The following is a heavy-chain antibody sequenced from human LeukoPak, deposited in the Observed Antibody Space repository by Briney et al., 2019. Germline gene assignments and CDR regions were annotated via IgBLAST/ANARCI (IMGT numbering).Heavy chain of an antibody. V-gene: IGHV3-74*01. CDR3: ARGAFDV. CDR1: GFTLSSYW. J-gene: IGHJ3*01. CDR2: ISSDGSGA. Sequence: GGSLRLSCAASGFTLSSYWMHWVRQAPGMGLVWVSHISSDGSGATYADSVKGRFTISRDNAKNTLYLQMNSLRADDTAVYYCARGAFDVWGQGTMVTVSS.